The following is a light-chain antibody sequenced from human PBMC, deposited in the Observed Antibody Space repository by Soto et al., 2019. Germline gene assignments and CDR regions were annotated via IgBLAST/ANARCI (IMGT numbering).Light chain of an antibody. Sequence: DVRMAQSASTLSLSLGDRVTITFRASQTISSWLAWYQQKPGKAPKLLIYKASTLKSGVPSRFSGSGSGTDFTLTISSLQPEDFATYYCQLSYSTPITFGQGTRLEIK. V-gene: IGKV1-5*03. CDR2: KAS. CDR3: QLSYSTPIT. J-gene: IGKJ5*01. CDR1: QTISSW.